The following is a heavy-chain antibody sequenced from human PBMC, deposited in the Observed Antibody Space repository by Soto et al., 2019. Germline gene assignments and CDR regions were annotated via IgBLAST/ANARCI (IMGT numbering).Heavy chain of an antibody. CDR2: IIPILGIA. CDR1: GGTFSSYT. D-gene: IGHD3-22*01. CDR3: ARVPYYYDSSGYNYYFDY. Sequence: QVQLVQSGAEVKKPGSSVKVSCKASGGTFSSYTISWVRQAPGQGLEWMGRIIPILGIANYAQKFQGRVTITADKSTGTAYMELSSLRSEDTAVYYCARVPYYYDSSGYNYYFDYWGQGTLVTVSS. J-gene: IGHJ4*02. V-gene: IGHV1-69*02.